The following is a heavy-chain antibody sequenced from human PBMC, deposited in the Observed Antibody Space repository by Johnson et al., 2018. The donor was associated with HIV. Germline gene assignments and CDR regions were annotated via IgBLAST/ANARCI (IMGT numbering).Heavy chain of an antibody. CDR3: AKGRMGASGSYNV. J-gene: IGHJ3*01. D-gene: IGHD1-26*01. CDR1: GFTFSSYG. CDR2: ISYDGSNK. Sequence: QVQLVESGGGLVKPGGSLRLSCAASGFTFSSYGMHWVRQAPGKGLDWVAVISYDGSNKYYADSVKGRFTISRDNSKNTLYLQMNSLRAEDTALYYCAKGRMGASGSYNVWGQGTMVTVSS. V-gene: IGHV3-30*18.